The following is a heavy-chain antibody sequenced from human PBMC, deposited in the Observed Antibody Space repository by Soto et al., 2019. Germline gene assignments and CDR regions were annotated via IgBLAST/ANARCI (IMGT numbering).Heavy chain of an antibody. CDR2: IYYSGST. CDR3: ATSRASIAVAGETEYSFDY. V-gene: IGHV4-59*03. CDR1: GGSISSYY. D-gene: IGHD6-19*01. Sequence: PSETLSLTCTVSGGSISSYYWSWIRQPPGKGLEWIGYIYYSGSTNYNPSLKSRVTMTRDTSISTAYMELSRLTSDDTAVYYCATSRASIAVAGETEYSFDYWGQGTLVTVSS. J-gene: IGHJ4*02.